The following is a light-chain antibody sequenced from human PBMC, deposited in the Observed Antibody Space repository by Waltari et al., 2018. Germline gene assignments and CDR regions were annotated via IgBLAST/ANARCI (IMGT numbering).Light chain of an antibody. J-gene: IGLJ2*01. Sequence: SYELTQPPSVSVSPGQTARITCSGDALPKQYAYWYQQKPGQAPVLGIYKDSERPSGIPERFSGSSSGTTVTLTISGVQAEDEADYYCQSADSSGTCLFGGGTKLTVL. CDR2: KDS. CDR1: ALPKQY. CDR3: QSADSSGTCL. V-gene: IGLV3-25*03.